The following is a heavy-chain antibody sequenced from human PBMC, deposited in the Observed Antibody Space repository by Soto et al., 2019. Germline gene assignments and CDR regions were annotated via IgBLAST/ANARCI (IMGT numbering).Heavy chain of an antibody. V-gene: IGHV3-15*01. Sequence: EVQLVESGGGLVEPGGSIRLSCVASGFTFTKAYMTWVRQAPGKGLEWVGRIKGSHAGGTTDYATSVKGRFTISSDDSKNTLYLQINSLKTEDTSVYYCATEGGYPGSNFYGAYWGQGTLVTVSS. CDR1: GFTFTKAY. J-gene: IGHJ4*02. CDR3: ATEGGYPGSNFYGAY. CDR2: IKGSHAGGTT. D-gene: IGHD1-26*01.